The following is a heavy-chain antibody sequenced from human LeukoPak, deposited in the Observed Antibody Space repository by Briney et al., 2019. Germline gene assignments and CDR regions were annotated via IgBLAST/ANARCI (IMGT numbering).Heavy chain of an antibody. CDR3: ASNESGYYDAFDI. CDR1: GRSLSSGGYP. Sequence: SETLSLTCAVSGRSLSSGGYPWSWPREPPGRGLEWISYIYQSGSTYYSPSLERRVTISVDRSKNQSSLKVSSVPGGDTAVYYCASNESGYYDAFDIWGQGTMVTVS. J-gene: IGHJ3*02. D-gene: IGHD3-22*01. CDR2: IYQSGST. V-gene: IGHV4-30-2*01.